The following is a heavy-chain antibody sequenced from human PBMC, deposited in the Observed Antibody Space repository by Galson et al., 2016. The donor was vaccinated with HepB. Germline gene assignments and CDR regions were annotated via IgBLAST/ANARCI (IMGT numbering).Heavy chain of an antibody. CDR3: AHSRPDVLRFNSFDP. J-gene: IGHJ5*02. CDR2: IYWDNGK. CDR1: GFSLSTPGVG. D-gene: IGHD3-3*01. Sequence: PALVKPTQTLTLTCTFSGFSLSTPGVGVGWVRQPPGKALEWLANIYWDNGKRYNPSLRSRITLNKDTSKNEVVLTLANMDPADTATYFCAHSRPDVLRFNSFDPWGQGTLVTVSS. V-gene: IGHV2-5*02.